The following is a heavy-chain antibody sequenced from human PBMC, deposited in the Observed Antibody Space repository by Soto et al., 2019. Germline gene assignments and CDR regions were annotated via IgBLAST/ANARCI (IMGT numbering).Heavy chain of an antibody. V-gene: IGHV3-23*01. D-gene: IGHD2-15*01. CDR3: AKVARAGYCSGGSCYPIDY. CDR1: GFTFSSYA. CDR2: ISGSGGST. J-gene: IGHJ4*02. Sequence: EVQLLESGGGLVQPGGSLRLSCAASGFTFSSYAMSWVRQAPGKGLEWVSAISGSGGSTYYADSVKGRFTISRDNPKNTLYLQMNSLRAEDTAVYYCAKVARAGYCSGGSCYPIDYWGQGTLVTVSS.